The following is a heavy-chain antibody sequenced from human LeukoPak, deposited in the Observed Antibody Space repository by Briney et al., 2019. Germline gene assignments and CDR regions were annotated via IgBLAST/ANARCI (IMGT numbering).Heavy chain of an antibody. D-gene: IGHD2-15*01. J-gene: IGHJ4*02. CDR2: INWNGGST. CDR1: GFTFDDYG. V-gene: IGHV3-20*04. CDR3: ARSVAASRDY. Sequence: GGSLRLSCAASGFTFDDYGMSWVRQAPGKGLEWVSGINWNGGSTGYVDSVKGRFTISRDNAKNSLYLQMNSLRAEDTTLYYCARSVAASRDYWGQGTLVTVSS.